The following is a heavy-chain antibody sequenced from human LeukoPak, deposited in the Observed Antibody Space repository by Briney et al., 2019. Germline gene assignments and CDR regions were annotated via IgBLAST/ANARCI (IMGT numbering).Heavy chain of an antibody. CDR2: ISSSGSTI. CDR1: GFTFSDYW. J-gene: IGHJ4*02. CDR3: ARDGSGSYSDY. V-gene: IGHV3-11*04. D-gene: IGHD1-26*01. Sequence: GRSLRLSCAASGFTFSDYWMHWVRQAPGKGLEWVSYISSSGSTIYYADSVKGRFTISRDNAKNSLYLQMNSLRAEDTAVYYCARDGSGSYSDYWGQGTLVTVSS.